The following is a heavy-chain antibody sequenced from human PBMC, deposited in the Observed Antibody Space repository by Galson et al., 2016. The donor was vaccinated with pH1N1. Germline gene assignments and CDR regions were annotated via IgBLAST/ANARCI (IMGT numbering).Heavy chain of an antibody. CDR1: GYTLSRYY. V-gene: IGHV1-46*03. Sequence: SVKVSCKASGYTLSRYYMHWLRQAPGQGLEWMGIIDPSSGSTTYAQKFQGRVTMTHDTATNTVYMELSSLSSDDTAVYYCARRYYFDHWGQGTLVAVSS. CDR2: IDPSSGST. CDR3: ARRYYFDH. J-gene: IGHJ4*02.